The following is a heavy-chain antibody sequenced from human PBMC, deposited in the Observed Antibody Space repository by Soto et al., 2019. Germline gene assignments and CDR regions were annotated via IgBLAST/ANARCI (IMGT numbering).Heavy chain of an antibody. CDR2: ISNYNGNT. D-gene: IGHD2-2*01. Sequence: ASVKVSCKSSGYTFTSYGMSWVQQAPGQGLEWMGWISNYNGNTNYAQKVQDRVTMTTDTSASTTYMELRSLGSDDTAVYYCARGPRYCSSTTCFSGVTWFDPWGQGTLVTVSS. J-gene: IGHJ5*02. V-gene: IGHV1-18*04. CDR1: GYTFTSYG. CDR3: ARGPRYCSSTTCFSGVTWFDP.